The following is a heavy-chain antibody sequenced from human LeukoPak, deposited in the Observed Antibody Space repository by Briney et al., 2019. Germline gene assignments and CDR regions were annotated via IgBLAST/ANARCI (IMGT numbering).Heavy chain of an antibody. CDR2: IYHSGST. Sequence: PSGTLSLTCAVSGGSISSSNWWSWVRQPPGKGLEWIGEIYHSGSTNYNPSLKSRVTISVDKSKNQFSLKLSSVTAADTAVYYCARRVSGWFGEFYYYMDVWGKGTTVTVSS. V-gene: IGHV4-4*02. D-gene: IGHD3-10*01. CDR1: GGSISSSNW. J-gene: IGHJ6*03. CDR3: ARRVSGWFGEFYYYMDV.